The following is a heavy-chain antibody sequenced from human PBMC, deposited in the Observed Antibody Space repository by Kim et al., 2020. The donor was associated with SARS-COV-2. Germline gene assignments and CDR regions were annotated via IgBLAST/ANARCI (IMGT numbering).Heavy chain of an antibody. Sequence: SLKTRLTISKDTSKNQVVLTMTNMDPVDTATYYCARIFYDILTGYSIYFDYWGQGTLVTVSS. CDR3: ARIFYDILTGYSIYFDY. J-gene: IGHJ4*02. V-gene: IGHV2-70*01. D-gene: IGHD3-9*01.